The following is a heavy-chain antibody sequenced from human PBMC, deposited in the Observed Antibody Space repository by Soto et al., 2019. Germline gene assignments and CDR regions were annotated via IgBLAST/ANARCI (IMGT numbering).Heavy chain of an antibody. CDR2: INPSGGST. CDR1: GYTFTSYY. J-gene: IGHJ3*02. CDR3: ARGSTVTTTSGAFDI. V-gene: IGHV1-46*03. Sequence: GASVKVSCKASGYTFTSYYMRWVRQAPGQGLEWMGIINPSGGSTSYAQKFQGRVTMTRDTSTSTVYMELSSLRSEDTAVYYCARGSTVTTTSGAFDIWGQGTMVTVSS. D-gene: IGHD4-17*01.